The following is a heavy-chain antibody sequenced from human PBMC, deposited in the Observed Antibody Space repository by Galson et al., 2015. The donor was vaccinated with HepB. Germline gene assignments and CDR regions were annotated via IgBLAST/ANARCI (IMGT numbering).Heavy chain of an antibody. D-gene: IGHD2/OR15-2a*01. CDR2: INPSGGST. CDR3: ARIPSIQYGAEDY. J-gene: IGHJ4*02. V-gene: IGHV1-46*01. Sequence: SVKVSCRASGYTFTSYGISWVRQAPGQGLEWMGIINPSGGSTSYAQKFQGRVTMTRDTSTSTVYMELSSLRSEDTAVYYCARIPSIQYGAEDYWGQGTLVTVSS. CDR1: GYTFTSYG.